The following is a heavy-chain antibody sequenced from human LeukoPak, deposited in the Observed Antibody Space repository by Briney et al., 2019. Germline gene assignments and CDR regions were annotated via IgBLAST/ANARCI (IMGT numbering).Heavy chain of an antibody. J-gene: IGHJ4*02. CDR2: IHPDGSVT. CDR3: ARDRDWLLYDH. V-gene: IGHV3-74*03. D-gene: IGHD3/OR15-3a*01. CDR1: GFTFSSYS. Sequence: GGSLRLSCAASGFTFSSYSMHWVRQAPGKGLMWVSHIHPDGSVTTYADSVRGRFTISRDNTKNTLYLQMISPRVEDTAVYFCARDRDWLLYDHWGQGALVTVSS.